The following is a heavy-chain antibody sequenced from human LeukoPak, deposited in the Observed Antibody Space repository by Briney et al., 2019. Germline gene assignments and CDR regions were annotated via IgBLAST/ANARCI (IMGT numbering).Heavy chain of an antibody. CDR3: ARDLGIAAAGNPFDY. V-gene: IGHV3-30-3*01. D-gene: IGHD6-13*01. J-gene: IGHJ4*02. CDR1: GFTFSSHA. CDR2: ISYDGNNK. Sequence: PGGSLRLSCAASGFTFSSHALHWVRQAPGKGLEWVTCISYDGNNKYYTDSVKGRFTITRDNPKNTLYLQMNSLRVEDTAVYYCARDLGIAAAGNPFDYWGQGTLVTVSS.